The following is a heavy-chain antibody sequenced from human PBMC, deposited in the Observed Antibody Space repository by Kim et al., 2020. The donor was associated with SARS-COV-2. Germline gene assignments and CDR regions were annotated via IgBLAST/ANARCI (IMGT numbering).Heavy chain of an antibody. V-gene: IGHV4-39*01. Sequence: SETLSLTCTVSGGSISSSSYYWGWIRQPPGKGLEWIGSIYYSGSTYYNPSLKSRVTISVDTSKNQFSLKLSSVTAADPAVYYCARQGRYFVRLGAFDIWGQGTMVTVSS. J-gene: IGHJ3*02. CDR1: GGSISSSSYY. CDR2: IYYSGST. D-gene: IGHD3-9*01. CDR3: ARQGRYFVRLGAFDI.